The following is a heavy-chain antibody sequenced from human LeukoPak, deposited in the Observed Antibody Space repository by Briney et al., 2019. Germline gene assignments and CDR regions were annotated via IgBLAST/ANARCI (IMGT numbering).Heavy chain of an antibody. CDR1: GFTFSSYS. J-gene: IGHJ4*02. Sequence: GGSLRLSCAASGFTFSSYSMNWVRQAPGKGLGWVSYISSISSTIYYADSEKGRFNISRDNAKNSLYLQMNSLRDEDTAVYYCARGSESYGDYTGDYWGQGTLVTVSS. CDR3: ARGSESYGDYTGDY. D-gene: IGHD4-17*01. CDR2: ISSISSTI. V-gene: IGHV3-48*02.